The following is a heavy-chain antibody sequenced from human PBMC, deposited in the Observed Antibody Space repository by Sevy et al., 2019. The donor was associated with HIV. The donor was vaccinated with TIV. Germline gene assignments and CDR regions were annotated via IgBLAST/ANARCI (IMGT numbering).Heavy chain of an antibody. CDR2: IWNDGSNK. CDR1: GFTFSDFG. D-gene: IGHD3-16*01. CDR3: ARDVPGEGIRPGDLDY. J-gene: IGHJ4*02. V-gene: IGHV3-33*01. Sequence: GGSLRLSCAASGFTFSDFGMQWVRQAPGKGLQWVAVIWNDGSNKYYADSVKGRFTTSRDNSSNTLYLQMNSLRAEDTAVYYCARDVPGEGIRPGDLDYWGQGTLVTVSS.